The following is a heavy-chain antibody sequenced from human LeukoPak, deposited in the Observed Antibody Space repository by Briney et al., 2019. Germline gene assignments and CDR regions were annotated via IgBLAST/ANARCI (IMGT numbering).Heavy chain of an antibody. V-gene: IGHV3-48*01. CDR1: GFTFDDYA. D-gene: IGHD3-22*01. CDR3: AREVAYYYDSSGYYYGRYFDY. J-gene: IGHJ4*02. CDR2: ISSSSSTI. Sequence: PGGSLRLSCAASGFTFDDYAMHWVRQAPGKGLEWVSYISSSSSTIYYADSVKGRFTISRDNAKNSLYLQMNSLRAEDTAVYYCAREVAYYYDSSGYYYGRYFDYWGQGTLVTVSS.